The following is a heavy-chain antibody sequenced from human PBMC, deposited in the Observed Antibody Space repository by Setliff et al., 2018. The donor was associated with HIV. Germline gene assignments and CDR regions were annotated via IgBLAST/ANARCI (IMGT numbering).Heavy chain of an antibody. Sequence: SETLSLTCTVYGGSFSGHYWSWIRQPPGKGPEWIGEINHSGSTNYNPSLKSRVTIAVDTSKNQFSLKRSFVTAADTAVYYCAMVIGWNDAGDYWGRGTLVTVSS. CDR2: INHSGST. V-gene: IGHV4-34*01. CDR1: GGSFSGHY. D-gene: IGHD1-1*01. J-gene: IGHJ4*02. CDR3: AMVIGWNDAGDY.